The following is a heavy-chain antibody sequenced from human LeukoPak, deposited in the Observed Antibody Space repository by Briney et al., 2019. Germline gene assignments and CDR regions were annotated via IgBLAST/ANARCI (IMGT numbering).Heavy chain of an antibody. V-gene: IGHV3-33*01. D-gene: IGHD3-10*01. CDR1: GFTLSSYG. CDR3: ARDPPYGSGRDFDY. CDR2: IWYDGSNK. J-gene: IGHJ4*02. Sequence: PGRSLRLSCAASGFTLSSYGMHWVRQAPGKGLEWVAVIWYDGSNKYYADSVKGRFTISRDNSKNTLYLQMNSLRVEDTAVYYCARDPPYGSGRDFDYWGQGTLVTVSS.